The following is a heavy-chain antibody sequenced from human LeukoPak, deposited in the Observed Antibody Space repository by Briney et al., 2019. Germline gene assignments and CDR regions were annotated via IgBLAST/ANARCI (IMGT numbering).Heavy chain of an antibody. CDR1: GYSFTSYW. CDR2: IYPGDSGT. Sequence: GESLKISCKGSGYSFTSYWIGWVRQMPGKGLEWMGIIYPGDSGTRYSPSFQGQVTISADKSISTAYLQWSSLKASDTAMYYCARSSSSAGRYYYYYYGMDVWGQGTTVTVSS. CDR3: ARSSSSAGRYYYYYYGMDV. V-gene: IGHV5-51*01. D-gene: IGHD6-13*01. J-gene: IGHJ6*02.